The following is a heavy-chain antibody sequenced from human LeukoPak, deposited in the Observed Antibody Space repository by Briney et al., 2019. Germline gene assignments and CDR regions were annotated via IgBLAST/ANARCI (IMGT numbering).Heavy chain of an antibody. CDR2: ISWNSGSI. CDR1: GFTFSNYA. J-gene: IGHJ4*02. Sequence: GGSLRLSCAASGFTFSNYAMTWVRQAPGKGLEWVSGISWNSGSIGYADSVKGRFTISRDNAKNSLYLQMNSLRAEDTALYYCAKGIRDPSYFDYWGQGTLVTVSS. D-gene: IGHD3-10*01. V-gene: IGHV3-9*01. CDR3: AKGIRDPSYFDY.